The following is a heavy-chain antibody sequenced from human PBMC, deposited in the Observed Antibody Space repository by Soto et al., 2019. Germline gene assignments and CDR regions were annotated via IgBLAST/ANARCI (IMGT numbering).Heavy chain of an antibody. J-gene: IGHJ5*02. Sequence: ASVKVSCKASGYTFTSYAMHWVRQAPGQRLEWMGWINAGNGNTKYSQKFQGRVTITRDTSASTAYMELSSLRSEDTAVYYCARGGGYYLNWFDPWGQGTLVTVSS. CDR1: GYTFTSYA. D-gene: IGHD3-22*01. CDR2: INAGNGNT. V-gene: IGHV1-3*01. CDR3: ARGGGYYLNWFDP.